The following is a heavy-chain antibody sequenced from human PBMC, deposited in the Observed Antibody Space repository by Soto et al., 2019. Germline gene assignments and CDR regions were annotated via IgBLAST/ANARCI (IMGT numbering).Heavy chain of an antibody. V-gene: IGHV4-39*01. CDR2: IYYSGST. CDR1: GRSISSSSYY. CDR3: ASLERPTFYYDSSGYSDAFDI. Sequence: PSETLSLTCTVSGRSISSSSYYWGWIRQPPGKGLEWIGSIYYSGSTYYNPSLKSRVTISVDTSKNQFSLKLSSVTAADTAVYYCASLERPTFYYDSSGYSDAFDIWGQGTMVT. D-gene: IGHD3-22*01. J-gene: IGHJ3*02.